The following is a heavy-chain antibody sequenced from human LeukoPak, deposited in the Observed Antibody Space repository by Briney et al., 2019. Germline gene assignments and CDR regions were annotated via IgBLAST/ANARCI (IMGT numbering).Heavy chain of an antibody. D-gene: IGHD1-26*01. V-gene: IGHV3-21*06. CDR3: ARERWGPLDY. J-gene: IGHJ4*02. CDR1: GFSFSTYS. CDR2: ISSSGTYI. Sequence: PGGSLRLSCVVSGFSFSTYSMNWVRQAPGKGLEWVSSISSSGTYIYYADSVRGRFTISRDNAENSLYLQMNSLRAEDTAVYYCARERWGPLDYWGQGTLVTVSS.